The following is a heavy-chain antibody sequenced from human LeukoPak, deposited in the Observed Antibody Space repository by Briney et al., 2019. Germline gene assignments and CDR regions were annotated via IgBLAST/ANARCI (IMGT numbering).Heavy chain of an antibody. J-gene: IGHJ4*02. V-gene: IGHV3-23*01. CDR3: AGGVDY. CDR2: ISTSGGST. CDR1: GFTFSTYA. Sequence: PGGSLRPSCAASGFTFSTYAMSWVRQAPGEGLGWVSGISTSGGSTYYADSVKGRFTFSRDNSKNTLYLRMNSPRAEDTAVYYSAGGVDYWGQGTLVTVSS. D-gene: IGHD2-8*01.